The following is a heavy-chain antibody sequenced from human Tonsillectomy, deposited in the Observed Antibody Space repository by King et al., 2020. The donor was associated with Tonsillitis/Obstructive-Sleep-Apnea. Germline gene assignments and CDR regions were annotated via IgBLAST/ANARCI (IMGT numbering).Heavy chain of an antibody. Sequence: EVQLVESGGGLVQPGGSLRLSCAASGFTVSSNYMSWVRQAPGKGLEWVSLIYSGGSTYYANSVKGRFTISRDNSKNTRYLQMNSLRAEDTAVYYCARCEAAAGTYYFDYWGQGTLVTVSS. D-gene: IGHD6-13*01. CDR2: IYSGGST. J-gene: IGHJ4*02. CDR3: ARCEAAAGTYYFDY. V-gene: IGHV3-66*01. CDR1: GFTVSSNY.